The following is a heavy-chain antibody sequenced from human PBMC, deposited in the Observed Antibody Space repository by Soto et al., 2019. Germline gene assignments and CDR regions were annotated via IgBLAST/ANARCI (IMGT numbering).Heavy chain of an antibody. CDR1: GFTFSSYA. CDR3: AKRGHWNDGGMGYYYYYGMDV. D-gene: IGHD1-1*01. J-gene: IGHJ6*02. V-gene: IGHV3-23*01. CDR2: ISGSGGST. Sequence: GGSLRLSCAASGFTFSSYAMSWVRQAPGKGLEWVSAISGSGGSTYYADSVKGRFTISRDNSKNTLYLQMNSLRAEDTAVYYCAKRGHWNDGGMGYYYYYGMDVWGQGTTVTVSS.